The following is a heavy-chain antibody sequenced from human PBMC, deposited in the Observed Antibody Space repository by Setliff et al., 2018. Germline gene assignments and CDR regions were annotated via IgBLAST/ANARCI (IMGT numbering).Heavy chain of an antibody. CDR2: LRIGFSN. CDR1: GDSVSSDRFH. J-gene: IGHJ4*02. D-gene: IGHD3-16*01. Sequence: PSETLSLTCTVSGDSVSSDRFHWGWFRQSAGKGLEWIGRLRIGFSNIYNPSLASRVTISVDTSKNQFSLQLTSVTAADTAVYYCRLWSHNYHDDYWGQGTLVTVSS. V-gene: IGHV4-61*02. CDR3: RLWSHNYHDDY.